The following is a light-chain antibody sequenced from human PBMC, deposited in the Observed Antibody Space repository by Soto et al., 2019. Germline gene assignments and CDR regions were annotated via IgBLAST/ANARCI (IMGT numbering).Light chain of an antibody. CDR2: DVS. CDR1: SSDVGGYNY. V-gene: IGLV2-14*01. Sequence: QSALTQPASESGSPGQSIAISCTGTSSDVGGYNYVSWDQQHPGKAPKLMVYDVSNRPSGVSNRFSGTKSGNTASLTISGLQAEDEADYYCSSYTSSSTYVFGTGTKVTVL. J-gene: IGLJ1*01. CDR3: SSYTSSSTYV.